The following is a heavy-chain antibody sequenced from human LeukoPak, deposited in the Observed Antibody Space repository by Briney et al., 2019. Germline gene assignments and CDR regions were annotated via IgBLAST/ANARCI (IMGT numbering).Heavy chain of an antibody. D-gene: IGHD3-10*01. CDR1: GFTFSSYA. CDR2: ISGSGGST. V-gene: IGHV3-23*01. J-gene: IGHJ4*02. Sequence: PGGSLRLSCAASGFTFSSYAMSWVRQAPGKGLEWVSAISGSGGSTYYADSVKGRFTISRDNSKNTLYLQMNSLRAEDTAVYYCAKGIRYGSGSPLDYWGQGTLVTVSS. CDR3: AKGIRYGSGSPLDY.